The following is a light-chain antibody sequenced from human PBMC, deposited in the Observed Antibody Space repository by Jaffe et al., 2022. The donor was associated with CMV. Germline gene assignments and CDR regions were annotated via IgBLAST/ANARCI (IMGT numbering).Light chain of an antibody. Sequence: QSVLTQPPSVSGAPGQRVTISCTGSSSNIGAGYDVHWYQQLPGTAPKLVIYGNSNRPSGVPDRFSGSKSGTSASLAIIGLQAEDEADYYCQSYDSSLSGSRVFGTGTKVTVL. J-gene: IGLJ1*01. CDR1: SSNIGAGYD. V-gene: IGLV1-40*01. CDR3: QSYDSSLSGSRV. CDR2: GNS.